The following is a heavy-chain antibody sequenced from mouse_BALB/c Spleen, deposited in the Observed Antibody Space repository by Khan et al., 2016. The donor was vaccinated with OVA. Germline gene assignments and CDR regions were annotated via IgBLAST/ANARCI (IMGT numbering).Heavy chain of an antibody. V-gene: IGHV3-2*02. J-gene: IGHJ3*01. CDR3: ARRGGYGDGAWFAY. CDR2: ISYSGGT. D-gene: IGHD2-2*01. CDR1: GYSITTDYA. Sequence: EVQLQESGPGLVKPSQSLSLTCTVTGYSITTDYAWNWIRQFPGKKLEWMAYISYSGGTSYNPSLKSRISITRYTSKNQFFLQLNSVTTEDTATLCGARRGGYGDGAWFAYWGQGTLVTVSA.